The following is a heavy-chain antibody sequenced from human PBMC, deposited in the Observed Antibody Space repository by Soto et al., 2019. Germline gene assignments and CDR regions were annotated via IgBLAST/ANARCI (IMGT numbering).Heavy chain of an antibody. J-gene: IGHJ6*02. CDR2: IMSVFGSA. CDR1: GGSFRTYA. V-gene: IGHV1-69*01. CDR3: AASRGFYDAMSV. D-gene: IGHD3-16*01. Sequence: QVQLGQSGAEVKKPGSSVKVSCKSSGGSFRTYAISWVRQAPGQGPEWMGAIMSVFGSATYAQRFHGRVTITADESTSTSYMELSGLTSGDAAVYYCAASRGFYDAMSVWGQWTTVTVSS.